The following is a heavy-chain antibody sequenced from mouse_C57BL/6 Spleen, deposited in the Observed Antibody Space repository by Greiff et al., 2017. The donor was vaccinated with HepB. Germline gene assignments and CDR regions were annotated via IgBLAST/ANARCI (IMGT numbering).Heavy chain of an antibody. V-gene: IGHV5-16*01. CDR1: GFTFSDYY. CDR2: INYDGSST. J-gene: IGHJ1*03. D-gene: IGHD2-12*01. CDR3: ARGRPPYWYFDV. Sequence: EVQLVESEGGLVQPGSSMKLSCTASGFTFSDYYMAWVRQVPEKGLEWVANINYDGSSTYYLDSLKSRFIISRDNAKNILYLQMSSLKSEDTATYYCARGRPPYWYFDVWGTGTTVTVSS.